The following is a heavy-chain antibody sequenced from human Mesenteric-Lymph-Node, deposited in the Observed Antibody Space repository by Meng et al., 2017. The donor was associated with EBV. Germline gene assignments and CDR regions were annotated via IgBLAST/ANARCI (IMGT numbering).Heavy chain of an antibody. CDR3: ARGAIFGIVITYFDY. V-gene: IGHV4-34*01. CDR2: ISQSGDT. J-gene: IGHJ4*02. Sequence: VQLKRGGAGLLGPSGTLALHGEASGGSFSGYHWSWIRQPPGKGLEYIGEISQSGDTTYNPSLKSRVTISVDRSRNQFSLKMASVTAADTAVYYCARGAIFGIVITYFDYWSQGTLVTVSS. D-gene: IGHD3-3*02. CDR1: GGSFSGYH.